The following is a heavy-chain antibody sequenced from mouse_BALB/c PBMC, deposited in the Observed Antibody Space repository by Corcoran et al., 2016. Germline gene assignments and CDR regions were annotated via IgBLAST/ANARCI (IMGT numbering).Heavy chain of an antibody. CDR1: GYTFSSYW. D-gene: IGHD4-1*01. J-gene: IGHJ1*01. CDR3: ARNWDWFSAV. Sequence: QVQLQQSGAELMKPGASVKISCKATGYTFSSYWIEWVKQTPGHGLEWIGEIFPGSVSTNYNEKFKGKATFTADTSSNTAYMQLGSLTSEDAAGYYCARNWDWFSAVWGAGTTVTVSS. V-gene: IGHV1-9*01. CDR2: IFPGSVST.